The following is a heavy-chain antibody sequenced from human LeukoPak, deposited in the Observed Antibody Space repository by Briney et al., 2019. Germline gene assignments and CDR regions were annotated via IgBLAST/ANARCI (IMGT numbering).Heavy chain of an antibody. CDR2: IDPRDSYT. CDR3: ARRGVAAAMPGVSWFDP. Sequence: GASLRTSCKGSGSSFTSYWIIWVRQLPGKGLEWMWRIDPRDSYTNSRTSFQGHVTISVDKSISTAYPQWSSLKASDTAMYYCARRGVAAAMPGVSWFDPWGQGTLVTVSS. CDR1: GSSFTSYW. V-gene: IGHV5-10-1*01. J-gene: IGHJ5*02. D-gene: IGHD2-2*01.